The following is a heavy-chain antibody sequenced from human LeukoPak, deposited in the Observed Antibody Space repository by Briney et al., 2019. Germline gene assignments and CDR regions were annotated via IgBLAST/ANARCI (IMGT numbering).Heavy chain of an antibody. V-gene: IGHV4-34*01. CDR3: ARNGWYSFEY. CDR1: GGSFGDSY. CDR2: INQSGSA. Sequence: SETLSLTCAVYGGSFGDSYWSWIRQPPGKGLEWIGEINQSGSANYNPSLKSRVTISVDTSKNQFYLQMNSVTAADTAVYYCARNGWYSFEYCGQGTLVTVSS. D-gene: IGHD6-19*01. J-gene: IGHJ4*02.